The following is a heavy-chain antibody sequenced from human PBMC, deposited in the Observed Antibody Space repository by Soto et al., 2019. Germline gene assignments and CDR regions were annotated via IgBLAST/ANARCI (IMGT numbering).Heavy chain of an antibody. Sequence: SGTLSPTCTVSGGSLSSSSYYWDWIRQPPGKGLEWIGEINHSGSTNYNPSLKSRVTISADTSKNQFSLKVSSVTAADTAVYYCARNYQDAYSPIDYWGHGTLVTVSS. V-gene: IGHV4-39*07. CDR2: INHSGST. CDR1: GGSLSSSSYY. J-gene: IGHJ4*01. D-gene: IGHD4-4*01. CDR3: ARNYQDAYSPIDY.